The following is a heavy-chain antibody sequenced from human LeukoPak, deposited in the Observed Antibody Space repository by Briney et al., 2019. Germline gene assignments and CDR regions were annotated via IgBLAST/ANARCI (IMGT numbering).Heavy chain of an antibody. V-gene: IGHV1-2*02. CDR2: INPNSGGT. CDR3: ARAKPPLLTGFLYYYYYGMDV. J-gene: IGHJ6*02. Sequence: ASVKVSCKASGYTFTGYYMHWVRQAPGQGLEWMGWINPNSGGTNYAQKFQGRVTMTRDTSISTAYMELSRLRSDDTAVHYCARAKPPLLTGFLYYYYYGMDVWGQGTTVTVSS. CDR1: GYTFTGYY. D-gene: IGHD3-9*01.